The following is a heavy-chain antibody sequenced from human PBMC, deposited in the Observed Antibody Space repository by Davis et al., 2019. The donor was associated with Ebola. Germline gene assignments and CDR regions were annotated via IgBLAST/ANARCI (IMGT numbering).Heavy chain of an antibody. CDR3: ARGEGAPDY. V-gene: IGHV1-18*04. J-gene: IGHJ4*02. D-gene: IGHD1-26*01. CDR1: GYTFTSYG. CDR2: IRTYDGNT. Sequence: ASVKVSCKASGYTFTSYGISWVRQAPGQGLEWLGWIRTYDGNTNYAQKLQDRVTMTTDTSTTTVFMELRNLRSDDTAVYWCARGEGAPDYWGQGTLATVSS.